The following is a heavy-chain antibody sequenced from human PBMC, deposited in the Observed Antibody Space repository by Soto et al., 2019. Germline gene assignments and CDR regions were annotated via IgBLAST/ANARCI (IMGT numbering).Heavy chain of an antibody. D-gene: IGHD3-10*01. CDR2: MNPNSGNT. Sequence: ASVKVSCKASGYTFTSYDINWVRQATGQGLEWMGWMNPNSGNTGYAQKFQGRVTMTRNTSISTAYMELSSLRSEDTAVYHCARGVQGTRENAFDIWGQGTMVTVSS. CDR3: ARGVQGTRENAFDI. CDR1: GYTFTSYD. J-gene: IGHJ3*02. V-gene: IGHV1-8*01.